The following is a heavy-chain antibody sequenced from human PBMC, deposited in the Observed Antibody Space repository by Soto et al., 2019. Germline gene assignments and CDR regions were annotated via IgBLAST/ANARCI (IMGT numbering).Heavy chain of an antibody. CDR1: GFTFSGSA. Sequence: EVQLVESGGGLVQPGGSLKLSCAASGFTFSGSAMHWVRQASGKGLEWVGRIRSKANSYATAYAASVKGRFTISRDDSKNTAYLQMNSLKTEDTAVYYCTIVDYYYHYMDVWGKGTTVTVSS. D-gene: IGHD6-6*01. CDR2: IRSKANSYAT. J-gene: IGHJ6*03. CDR3: TIVDYYYHYMDV. V-gene: IGHV3-73*01.